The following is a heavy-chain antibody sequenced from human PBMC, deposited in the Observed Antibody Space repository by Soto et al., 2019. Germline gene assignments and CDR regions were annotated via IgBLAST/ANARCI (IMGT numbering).Heavy chain of an antibody. CDR3: ARGGGYCTPTSCAIDS. CDR2: VSLTGDRT. J-gene: IGHJ4*02. CDR1: RFSFSSYE. D-gene: IGHD2-8*01. V-gene: IGHV3-23*01. Sequence: EVQLLESGGGLVQPGGSLRLSCVASRFSFSSYEMSWVGQAAGKGLEWVSRVSLTGDRTNYAGSVKGRFTVSRDNFKNTLYLEMDSLRPEDTAIYYCARGGGYCTPTSCAIDSWGRGTPVTVSS.